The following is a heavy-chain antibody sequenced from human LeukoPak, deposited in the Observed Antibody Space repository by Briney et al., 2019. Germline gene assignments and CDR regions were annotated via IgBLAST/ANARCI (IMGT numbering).Heavy chain of an antibody. V-gene: IGHV3-11*04. D-gene: IGHD3-22*01. Sequence: GGSLRLSCAASGFTFSDYYMSWIRQAPGRGLEWVSYISSSGSTIYYADSVKGRFTISRDNAKNSLYLQMNSLRAEDTAVYYCARATTYYYDSSVGYWGRGTLVTVSS. CDR3: ARATTYYYDSSVGY. CDR2: ISSSGSTI. CDR1: GFTFSDYY. J-gene: IGHJ4*02.